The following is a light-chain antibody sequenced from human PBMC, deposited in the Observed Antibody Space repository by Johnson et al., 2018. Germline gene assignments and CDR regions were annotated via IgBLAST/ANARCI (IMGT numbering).Light chain of an antibody. J-gene: IGLJ1*01. CDR3: GTWDSSLSAGNV. CDR1: SSNIGNNY. V-gene: IGLV1-51*02. Sequence: QSVLTQPHSVSAAPGQKVTISCSGSSSNIGNNYVSWYQQLPGTAPKLLIYENNKRPSGIPDRFSGSKSGTSATLGITGLQTGDEADYYCGTWDSSLSAGNVFRTGTKVTVL. CDR2: ENN.